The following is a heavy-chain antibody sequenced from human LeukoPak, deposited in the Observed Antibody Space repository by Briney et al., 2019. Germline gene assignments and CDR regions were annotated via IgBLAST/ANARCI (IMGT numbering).Heavy chain of an antibody. CDR1: GYSFTGYW. V-gene: IGHV5-51*01. D-gene: IGHD6-6*01. J-gene: IGHJ6*03. Sequence: GESLKISCKASGYSFTGYWIAWVRQMPGKGLEWMGIIYPRDSDTRYSPSFQGQVTISVDKSISTAYLQWSSLKASDTAMYYCARHRPYMDVWGKGTTVTVSS. CDR2: IYPRDSDT. CDR3: ARHRPYMDV.